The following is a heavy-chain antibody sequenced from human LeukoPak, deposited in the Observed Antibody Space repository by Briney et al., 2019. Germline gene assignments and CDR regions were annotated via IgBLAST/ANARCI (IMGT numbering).Heavy chain of an antibody. CDR1: GFNFNSYG. CDR2: IRYDGDNK. CDR3: AKAVDYTFDY. Sequence: PGGSLRLSCAASGFNFNSYGMHWVRQAPAKGLEWVAFIRYDGDNKYYGDSVKGRFTISRDNSKNTLYLQMNGLRAEDTAVYYCAKAVDYTFDYWGQGTLVTVSS. V-gene: IGHV3-30*02. J-gene: IGHJ4*02. D-gene: IGHD4-11*01.